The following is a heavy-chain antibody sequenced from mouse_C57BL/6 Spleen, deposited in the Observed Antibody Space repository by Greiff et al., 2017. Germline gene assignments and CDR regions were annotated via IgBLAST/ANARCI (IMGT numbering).Heavy chain of an antibody. CDR1: GYTFTSYW. D-gene: IGHD4-1*01. CDR2: INPSNGGT. Sequence: QVQLKQPGTELVKPGASVKLSCKASGYTFTSYWMHWVKQRPGQGLEWIGNINPSNGGTNYNEKFKSKATLTVDKSSSTAYMQLSSLTSEDSAVYYCARAGWDDWYFDVWGTGTTVTVSS. CDR3: ARAGWDDWYFDV. J-gene: IGHJ1*03. V-gene: IGHV1-53*01.